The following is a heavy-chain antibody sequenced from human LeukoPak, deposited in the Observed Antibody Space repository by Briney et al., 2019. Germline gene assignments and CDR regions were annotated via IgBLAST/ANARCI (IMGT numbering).Heavy chain of an antibody. D-gene: IGHD6-13*01. CDR1: GFCVSGYW. Sequence: GGSLRLSCAVSGFCVSGYWMTWVRQAPGKGLEWVANIKQDGSEKNYVDSVKGRFTISRDNAENSLFLQMNSLRVEDTAVYYCAREWQGGIAAAGTRIEGDYWGQGTLVAVSS. J-gene: IGHJ4*02. V-gene: IGHV3-7*01. CDR2: IKQDGSEK. CDR3: AREWQGGIAAAGTRIEGDY.